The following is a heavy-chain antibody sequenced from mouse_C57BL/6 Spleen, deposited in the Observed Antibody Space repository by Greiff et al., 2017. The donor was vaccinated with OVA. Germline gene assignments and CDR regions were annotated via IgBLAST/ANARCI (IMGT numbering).Heavy chain of an antibody. D-gene: IGHD2-3*01. CDR1: GFSLTSYA. J-gene: IGHJ4*01. CDR3: ARRGDGYYVDYYAMDY. V-gene: IGHV2-9-1*01. Sequence: VQRVESGPGLVAPSQSLSITCTVSGFSLTSYAISWVRQPPGKGLEWLGVIWTGGGTNYNSALKSRLSISKDNSKSQVFLKMNSLQTDDTARYNCARRGDGYYVDYYAMDYWGQGTSVTVSS. CDR2: IWTGGGT.